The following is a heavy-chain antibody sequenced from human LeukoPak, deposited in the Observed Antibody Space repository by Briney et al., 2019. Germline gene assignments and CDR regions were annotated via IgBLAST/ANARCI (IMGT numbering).Heavy chain of an antibody. D-gene: IGHD5-12*01. CDR3: ARVARRQYYYYYMDV. Sequence: PSETLSLTCTVSGGSISSGSYYWSWIRQPAGKGLEWIGRIYTSGSTNYNPSLKSRVTISVDTSKNQFSLKLSSVTAADTAVYYCARVARRQYYYYYMDVWGKGTTVTVSS. V-gene: IGHV4-61*02. J-gene: IGHJ6*03. CDR2: IYTSGST. CDR1: GGSISSGSYY.